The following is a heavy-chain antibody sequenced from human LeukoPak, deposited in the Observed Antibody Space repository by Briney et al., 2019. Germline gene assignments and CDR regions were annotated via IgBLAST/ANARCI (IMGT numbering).Heavy chain of an antibody. D-gene: IGHD1-1*01. V-gene: IGHV5-51*01. J-gene: IGHJ4*02. CDR1: GYSFTNYW. CDR3: VRRSYTGNSFGY. CDR2: IYPGDSDT. Sequence: GESLKISCKGSGYSFTNYWIAWVRQMPGKGPECIGIIYPGDSDTSYSPSFQGQVTISADKSISTAYLQWCSLKASDTAMYYCVRRSYTGNSFGYWGQGTLVTVSS.